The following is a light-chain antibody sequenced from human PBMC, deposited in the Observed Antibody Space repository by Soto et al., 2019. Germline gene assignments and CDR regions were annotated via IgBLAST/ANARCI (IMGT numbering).Light chain of an antibody. V-gene: IGLV4-60*02. CDR1: SGHSSYI. J-gene: IGLJ3*02. CDR2: LEGSGSY. CDR3: ETWDSNLWV. Sequence: QPVLTQSSSASASLGSSVKLTCTLRSGHSSYIIAWHQQQPGKAPRYLMKLEGSGSYNKGSGVPDRFSGSSSGADRYLTISNLQFEDEADYYCETWDSNLWVFGGGTKLTVL.